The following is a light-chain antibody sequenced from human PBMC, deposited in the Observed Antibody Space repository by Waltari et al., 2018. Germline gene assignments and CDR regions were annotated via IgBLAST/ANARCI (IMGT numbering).Light chain of an antibody. CDR1: RSNLRTNT. CDR3: ATWDDSLNGVV. Sequence: QSVLTQPPSASGTPGQGVTISCSASRSNLRTNTVTWYQQLPGTAPKVLMYSNNQRPSGVPDRFSGSKSGTSASLAVSGLQSEDEGDYYCATWDDSLNGVVFGGGTKLTVL. CDR2: SNN. V-gene: IGLV1-44*01. J-gene: IGLJ2*01.